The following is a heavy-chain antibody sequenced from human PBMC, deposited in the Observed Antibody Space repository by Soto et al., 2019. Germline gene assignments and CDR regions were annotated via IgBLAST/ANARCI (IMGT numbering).Heavy chain of an antibody. D-gene: IGHD1-26*01. CDR1: GLNIISYY. Sequence: SETHSLTSTFSGLNIISYYWSWIRQPPGKGLEWIGHIYYSGSTNYNPSLKSRVTISVDTSKNQFSLKLTSVTAADTAVYYCARRYGGNFDYWGQGTLVTVSS. J-gene: IGHJ4*02. CDR2: IYYSGST. CDR3: ARRYGGNFDY. V-gene: IGHV4-59*01.